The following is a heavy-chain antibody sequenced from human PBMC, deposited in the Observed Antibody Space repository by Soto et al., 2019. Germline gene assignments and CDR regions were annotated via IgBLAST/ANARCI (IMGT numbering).Heavy chain of an antibody. CDR1: GGTFSSYA. Sequence: GASVKVSCKASGGTFSSYAISWVRQAPGQGLEWMGGIIPIFGTANYAQKFQGRVTITADKSTSTAYMELSSLRSEDTAVYYCASDIVATYDYYYYGMDVWGQGTTVTVSS. D-gene: IGHD5-12*01. CDR2: IIPIFGTA. J-gene: IGHJ6*02. CDR3: ASDIVATYDYYYYGMDV. V-gene: IGHV1-69*06.